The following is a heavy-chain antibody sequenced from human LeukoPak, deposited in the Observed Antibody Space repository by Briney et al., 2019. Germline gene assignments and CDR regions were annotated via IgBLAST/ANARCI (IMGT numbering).Heavy chain of an antibody. J-gene: IGHJ4*02. V-gene: IGHV4-59*01. CDR2: IYYSGST. CDR1: GGSISSYY. Sequence: PSETLSLTCTVSGGSISSYYWSWIRQPPGKGLEWIGYIYYSGSTNYNPSLKSRVTISVDTSKNQFSLKLSSVTAADTAVYYCARDSSNYGDYWGQGTLVTVSS. D-gene: IGHD4-11*01. CDR3: ARDSSNYGDY.